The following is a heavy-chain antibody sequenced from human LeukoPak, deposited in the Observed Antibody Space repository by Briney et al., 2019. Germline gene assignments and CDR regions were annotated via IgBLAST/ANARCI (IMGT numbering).Heavy chain of an antibody. J-gene: IGHJ5*02. V-gene: IGHV1-2*02. D-gene: IGHD1-7*01. CDR2: INPNSGGT. Sequence: EASVKVSCKASGYTFTGYYMHWVRQAPGQGLEWMGWINPNSGGTNYAQKFQGRATMTRDTSISTAYMELSRLRSDDTAVYYCAGDGAQDWNYGYNWFDPWGQGTLVTVSS. CDR1: GYTFTGYY. CDR3: AGDGAQDWNYGYNWFDP.